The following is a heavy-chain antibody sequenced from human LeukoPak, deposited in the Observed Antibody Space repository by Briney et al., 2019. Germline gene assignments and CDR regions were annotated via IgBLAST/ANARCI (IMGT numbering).Heavy chain of an antibody. CDR1: GGSFSGYY. Sequence: SETLSLTCAVYGGSFSGYYWSWIRQPPGKGLEWIGEINHSGSTNYNPSLKSRVTISVDTSKNQFSLKLSSVTAADTAVYYCARGAPRYYDFWSGYPFDYWGQGTLVTVSS. D-gene: IGHD3-3*01. CDR2: INHSGST. CDR3: ARGAPRYYDFWSGYPFDY. J-gene: IGHJ4*02. V-gene: IGHV4-34*01.